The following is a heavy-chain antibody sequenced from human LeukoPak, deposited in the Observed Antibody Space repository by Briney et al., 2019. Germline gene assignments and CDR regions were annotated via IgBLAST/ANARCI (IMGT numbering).Heavy chain of an antibody. CDR3: AREEAWVIDN. CDR2: ISYSEST. J-gene: IGHJ4*02. D-gene: IGHD4-23*01. CDR1: GGSVSSYF. Sequence: PSETLSLTCTVSGGSVSSYFWSWIRQPPGKGLEWIGYISYSESTNYNPSLKSRVTISLDTSKNQFSPKLSSVTAADTAVYYCAREEAWVIDNWGRGTLVTVSS. V-gene: IGHV4-59*02.